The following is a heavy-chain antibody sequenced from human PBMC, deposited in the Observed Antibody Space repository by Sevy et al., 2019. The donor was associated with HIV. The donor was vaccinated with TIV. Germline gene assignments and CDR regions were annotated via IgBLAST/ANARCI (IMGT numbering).Heavy chain of an antibody. CDR1: GFIFSSYG. CDR3: AKAPQPAVTTSYGMDV. V-gene: IGHV3-30*02. CDR2: IRNDGSTK. J-gene: IGHJ6*02. D-gene: IGHD4-17*01. Sequence: GGSLRLSCAASGFIFSSYGMHWVRQAPGKGLEWVTFIRNDGSTKYYADSVRGRFTISRDNSKRTVYLQMSRLRPEDTAVYYCAKAPQPAVTTSYGMDVWGQGTTVTVSS.